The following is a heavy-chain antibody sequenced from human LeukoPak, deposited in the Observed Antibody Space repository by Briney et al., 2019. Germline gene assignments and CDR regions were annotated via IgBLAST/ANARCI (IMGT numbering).Heavy chain of an antibody. CDR1: GFTVSSNY. V-gene: IGHV3-21*04. CDR2: ISSSSSYI. J-gene: IGHJ6*03. Sequence: GGSLRLSCAASGFTVSSNYMSWVRQAPGKGLEWVSSISSSSSYIYYADSVKGRFTISRDNAKNSLYLQMNSLRAEDTALYHCARTMVRGVGGVNYYYYMDVWGKGTTVTISS. D-gene: IGHD3-10*01. CDR3: ARTMVRGVGGVNYYYYMDV.